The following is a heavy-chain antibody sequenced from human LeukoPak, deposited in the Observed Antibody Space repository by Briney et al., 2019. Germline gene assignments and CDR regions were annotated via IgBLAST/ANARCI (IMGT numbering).Heavy chain of an antibody. D-gene: IGHD2-2*01. CDR1: GFTASSED. Sequence: GGSLRLSCAVSGFTASSEDMTWVRQAPGKGLEWVSVIYSRGTTSYRDSVKGRFTISRDFSNNTVYLQMNNLTAEDTAIYYCASQRLLYFFDYWGPGTLVTVSS. CDR3: ASQRLLYFFDY. V-gene: IGHV3-53*01. J-gene: IGHJ4*02. CDR2: IYSRGTT.